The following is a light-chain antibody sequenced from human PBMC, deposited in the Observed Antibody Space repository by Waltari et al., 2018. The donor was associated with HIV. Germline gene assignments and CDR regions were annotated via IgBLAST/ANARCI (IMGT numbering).Light chain of an antibody. J-gene: IGLJ3*02. CDR1: SLRSYY. Sequence: SSELTQDPAVSVALGQIVRITCQGDSLRSYYASWYQQKPGQAPVLVIYGKDNRPSGIPDRFSGSSSGNTASLTITGAQAEDEADYYCNSRDSTGNHVLFGGGTKLTVL. CDR3: NSRDSTGNHVL. V-gene: IGLV3-19*01. CDR2: GKD.